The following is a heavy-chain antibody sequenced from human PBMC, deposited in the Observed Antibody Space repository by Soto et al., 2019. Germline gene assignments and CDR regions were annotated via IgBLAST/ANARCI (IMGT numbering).Heavy chain of an antibody. CDR2: ISYSGST. V-gene: IGHV4-30-4*01. CDR3: ARSVFP. CDR1: GGSINSDHYY. Sequence: PSETLSLTCTVSGGSINSDHYYWSWLRQPPGKGLEWLGYISYSGSTYYNPSLKSRIVISVDTSKNQFSLKLTSVTAADTAVYYCARSVFPWGQGTLVTVSS. J-gene: IGHJ5*02.